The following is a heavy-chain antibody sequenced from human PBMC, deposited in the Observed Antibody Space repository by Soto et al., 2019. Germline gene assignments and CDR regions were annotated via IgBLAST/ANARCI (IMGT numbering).Heavy chain of an antibody. CDR2: INGDETTT. CDR1: GFTFTSHW. CDR3: ARESDQQLVS. D-gene: IGHD6-13*01. J-gene: IGHJ5*02. V-gene: IGHV3-74*01. Sequence: GGSLRLSCAASGFTFTSHWMHWVRQAPGKGLVWVSRINGDETTTRYADSVKGRFTISRDNAKNTLYLQMNSLRAEDTAVYYCARESDQQLVSWGQGILVTVSS.